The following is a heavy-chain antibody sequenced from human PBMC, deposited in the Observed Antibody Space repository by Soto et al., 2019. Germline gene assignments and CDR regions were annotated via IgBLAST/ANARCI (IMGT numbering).Heavy chain of an antibody. CDR3: AKGEGAFDI. CDR2: ISYDGSNK. CDR1: GFTLSSYG. V-gene: IGHV3-30*18. J-gene: IGHJ3*02. Sequence: GGSLRLSCAASGFTLSSYGMHWVRQAPGKGLEWVAVISYDGSNKYYADSVKGRFTISRDNSKNTLYLQMNSLRAEDTAVYYCAKGEGAFDIWGQGTMVTVSS.